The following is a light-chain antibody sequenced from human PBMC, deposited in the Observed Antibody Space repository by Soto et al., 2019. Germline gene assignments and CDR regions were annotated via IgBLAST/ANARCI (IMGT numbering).Light chain of an antibody. CDR3: QQYNNWPPRFT. CDR2: GAT. Sequence: EIVMTQSPATLSVSPGNRVTLSCRASETLSNNLAWFHQKPGQAPRLLIYGATTRATGIPARFSGSGSGTEFTLTISSLQSADFAIYYCQQYNNWPPRFTFGPGTRVDIK. J-gene: IGKJ3*01. V-gene: IGKV3-15*01. CDR1: ETLSNN.